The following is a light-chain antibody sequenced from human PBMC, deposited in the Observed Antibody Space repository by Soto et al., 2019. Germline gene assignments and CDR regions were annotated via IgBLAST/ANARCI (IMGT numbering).Light chain of an antibody. CDR1: QTVTSY. CDR3: QQSYRFPKP. CDR2: AAS. J-gene: IGKJ1*01. Sequence: DVPLTQSPASLSASVGYSLTLTCRASQTVTSYLNWYQQKPGKAPKLLIYAASTLQSGVPSTFSGSGSGTEFTLTIISLQPEDFATYYCQQSYRFPKPFGRGTKVDI. V-gene: IGKV1-39*01.